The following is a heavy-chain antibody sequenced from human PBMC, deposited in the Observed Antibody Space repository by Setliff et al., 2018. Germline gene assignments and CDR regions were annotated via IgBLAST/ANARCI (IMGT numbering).Heavy chain of an antibody. CDR1: GFTFSSSA. V-gene: IGHV3-23*01. Sequence: GGSLRLSCAASGFTFSSSAMAWVRQAPGKGLEWVSAISSTITSTYYADSVKGRLTISRDNSKNTLYLQMNSLRAEDTAVYYCAKHGAYNDFLTGYNFYYDMDVWGQGTTVTVSS. CDR3: AKHGAYNDFLTGYNFYYDMDV. D-gene: IGHD3-9*01. CDR2: ISSTITST. J-gene: IGHJ6*02.